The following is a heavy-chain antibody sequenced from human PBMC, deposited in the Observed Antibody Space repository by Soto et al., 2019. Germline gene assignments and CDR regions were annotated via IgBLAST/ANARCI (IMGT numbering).Heavy chain of an antibody. D-gene: IGHD2-8*02. J-gene: IGHJ4*02. CDR1: GESISSGGYY. CDR2: IYDTESA. Sequence: PSETLSLTCSVSGESISSGGYYWSWIRHLPGKGLEWIGYIYDTESAYYNPSLKSRVSISVDTSKNQFSLKLTSVTAADTAVYYCARDKITGLFDYWGQGTLVTVSS. V-gene: IGHV4-31*03. CDR3: ARDKITGLFDY.